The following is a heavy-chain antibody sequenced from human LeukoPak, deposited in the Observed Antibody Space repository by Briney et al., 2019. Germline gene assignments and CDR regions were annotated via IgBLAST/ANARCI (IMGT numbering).Heavy chain of an antibody. D-gene: IGHD1-26*01. CDR1: GDSVSSNSAS. V-gene: IGHV6-1*01. CDR2: TYYRSKWNS. CDR3: ARDPDSSYEWGLLDP. J-gene: IGHJ5*02. Sequence: SQTLSLTCAISGDSVSSNSASWNWSRQSPSRGLEWLGRTYYRSKWNSDYAVSLKSRITINPYTSKNQFSLQLNSVTPEDTAVYYCARDPDSSYEWGLLDPWGQGTLVPVSS.